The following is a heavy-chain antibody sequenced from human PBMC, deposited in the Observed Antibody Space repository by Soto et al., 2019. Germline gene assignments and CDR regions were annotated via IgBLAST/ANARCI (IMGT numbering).Heavy chain of an antibody. Sequence: SVKVSCKASGGTFSSYAISWVRQAPGQGHERMRWINVYNSNTKYAQKVQGRVTMTTDTSTSTAYMELRSLRSDDTAVYYCARGVGSGSYYNQYNWFDPWGQGTLVTVSS. CDR1: GGTFSSYA. CDR3: ARGVGSGSYYNQYNWFDP. CDR2: INVYNSNT. V-gene: IGHV1-18*01. D-gene: IGHD3-10*01. J-gene: IGHJ5*02.